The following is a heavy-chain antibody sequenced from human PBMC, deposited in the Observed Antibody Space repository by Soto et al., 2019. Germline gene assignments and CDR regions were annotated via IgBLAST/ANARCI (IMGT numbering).Heavy chain of an antibody. CDR2: IWHNGKNK. CDR1: GFAFSNFG. V-gene: IGHV3-33*04. J-gene: IGHJ4*02. Sequence: QGQVVESGGGVVQPGRSLSLSCATSGFAFSNFGMHWVRQVPGKGLEWVAVIWHNGKNKDYADYAKGRFTISRDNSKNILYLEMNSLRVEDTAIYYCARDPGQDEAMDYWGQGTLVTVSS. CDR3: ARDPGQDEAMDY.